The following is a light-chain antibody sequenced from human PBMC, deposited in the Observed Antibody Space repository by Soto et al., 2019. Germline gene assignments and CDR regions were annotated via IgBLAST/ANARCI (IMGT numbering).Light chain of an antibody. CDR2: AAS. V-gene: IGKV1-27*01. CDR1: QGIGNY. J-gene: IGKJ1*01. Sequence: DIQMTQSPSSLSASVGDRVTITCRASQGIGNYLAWYQQKPGKVPKVLIYAASTLQSGVPSRFSGSGSGTSFTLTISSLQPEDVATYYCQKYNSAPWTFGQGTKVEIK. CDR3: QKYNSAPWT.